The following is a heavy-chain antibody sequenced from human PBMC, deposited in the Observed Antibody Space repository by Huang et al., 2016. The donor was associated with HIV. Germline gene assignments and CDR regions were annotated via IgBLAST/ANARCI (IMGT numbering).Heavy chain of an antibody. V-gene: IGHV4-34*01. Sequence: QVQLQQWGAGLLKPSETMSLTCAVYGGSFSGYFWIWIRQPPGKGLEWIGETNHSGNNNDNPSLNGRVTISVDTSKNQFSLKLSSVTAADTAVYFCARARSGYRTRYFHHWGQGTLVTVSS. CDR2: TNHSGNN. CDR1: GGSFSGYF. D-gene: IGHD3-22*01. J-gene: IGHJ1*01. CDR3: ARARSGYRTRYFHH.